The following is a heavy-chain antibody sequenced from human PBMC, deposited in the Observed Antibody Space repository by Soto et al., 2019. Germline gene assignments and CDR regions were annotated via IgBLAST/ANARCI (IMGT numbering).Heavy chain of an antibody. CDR3: ARGPRGYGMVV. CDR2: IYTSGSS. CDR1: GGSISSDY. J-gene: IGHJ6*01. Sequence: SEPLSLTCTVSGGSISSDYWTWIRQPAAKGLEEIGRIYTSGSSNDNPSLNCRVTMSVDTYKNQFSLKLSSLTAADAAVSYCARGPRGYGMVVWWQGTAVTVSS. V-gene: IGHV4-4*07. D-gene: IGHD3-3*01.